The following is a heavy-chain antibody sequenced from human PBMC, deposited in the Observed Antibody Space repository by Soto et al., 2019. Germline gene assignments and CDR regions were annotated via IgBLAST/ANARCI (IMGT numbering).Heavy chain of an antibody. CDR1: GYTYTSYA. D-gene: IGHD2-21*02. CDR3: ARDPHVTEDEYCHH. V-gene: IGHV1-3*01. Sequence: ASVKLSCKASGYTYTSYAMHWVRQAPGQRLEWMGWINAGNGNTKYSQKFQGRVTITRDTSASTAYMELSSLRSEDTAVYYCARDPHVTEDEYCHHRGQSSLVTGSS. J-gene: IGHJ1*01. CDR2: INAGNGNT.